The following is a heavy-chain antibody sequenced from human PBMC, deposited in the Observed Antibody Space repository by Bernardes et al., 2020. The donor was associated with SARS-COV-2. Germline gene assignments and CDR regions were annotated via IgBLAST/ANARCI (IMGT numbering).Heavy chain of an antibody. CDR3: AKNPGNSREHGDC. V-gene: IGHV4-4*02. Sequence: SETLSLTCAVSGVSLSSGNWWSWVRQPPGKGLEWIGEIYYSGSTNYNPSLKSRVTISLDKSKNQFSLKLTSVTAADTAVYFCAKNPGNSREHGDCWGRGTLVTVSS. J-gene: IGHJ4*02. D-gene: IGHD1-26*01. CDR2: IYYSGST. CDR1: GVSLSSGNW.